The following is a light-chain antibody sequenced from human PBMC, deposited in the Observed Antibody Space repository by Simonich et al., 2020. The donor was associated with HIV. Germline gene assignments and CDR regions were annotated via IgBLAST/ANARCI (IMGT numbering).Light chain of an antibody. J-gene: IGLJ2*01. V-gene: IGLV2-14*03. CDR3: SSYTSSSTRI. CDR1: SSDVGNYKY. Sequence: QSALTQPASVSGSPGQSITISCTGTSSDVGNYKYVSWYQQHPGTAPKLMIYDVSNRPSGVSDRFSGSKSGNTASLTISGLQAEDEAEYYCSSYTSSSTRIFGGGTKLTVL. CDR2: DVS.